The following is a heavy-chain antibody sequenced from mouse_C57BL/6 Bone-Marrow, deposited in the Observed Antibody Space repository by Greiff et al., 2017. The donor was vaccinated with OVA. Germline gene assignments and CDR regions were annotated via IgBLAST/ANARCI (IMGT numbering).Heavy chain of an antibody. D-gene: IGHD1-1*01. V-gene: IGHV4-1*01. J-gene: IGHJ4*01. CDR1: GIDFSRYW. CDR2: INPDSSTI. Sequence: EVKLLESGGGLVQPGGSLKLSCAASGIDFSRYWMSWVRRAPGKGLEWIGEINPDSSTINYAPSLKDKFIISRDNAKNTLYLQMSKVRSEDTALYYCARSITTVAGDAMDYWGQGTSVTVSS. CDR3: ARSITTVAGDAMDY.